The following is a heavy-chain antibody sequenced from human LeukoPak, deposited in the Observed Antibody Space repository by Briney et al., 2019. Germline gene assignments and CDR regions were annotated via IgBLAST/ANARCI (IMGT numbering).Heavy chain of an antibody. J-gene: IGHJ4*02. CDR2: ISYSGNT. CDR1: GGSISSYY. D-gene: IGHD2-15*01. CDR3: ATRSTGVAATFDC. Sequence: SETLSLTCSVSGGSISSYYWSWIRQPPGKGLEWIGYISYSGNTNYDPSLKSRVTISVDTSKNQFSLKLSSVTAADTAVYYCATRSTGVAATFDCWGQGALVTVSS. V-gene: IGHV4-59*01.